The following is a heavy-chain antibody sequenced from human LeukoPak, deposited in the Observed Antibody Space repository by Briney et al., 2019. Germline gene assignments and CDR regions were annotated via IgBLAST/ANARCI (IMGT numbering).Heavy chain of an antibody. Sequence: KTGGSLRLSCAASGFTFSDYYMSWIRQAPGKGLEWVSYISSSGSTIYYADSVKGRFTISRDNAKNSLYLQMNSLKTEDTAVYYCTTVVVPAAVQPPIDYWGQGTLVTVSS. CDR2: ISSSGSTI. CDR1: GFTFSDYY. CDR3: TTVVVPAAVQPPIDY. V-gene: IGHV3-11*01. J-gene: IGHJ4*02. D-gene: IGHD2-2*01.